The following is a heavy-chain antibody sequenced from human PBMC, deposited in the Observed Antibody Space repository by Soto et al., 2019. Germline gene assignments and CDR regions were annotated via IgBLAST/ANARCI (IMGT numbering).Heavy chain of an antibody. CDR3: ARALGVPAATDY. D-gene: IGHD2-2*01. CDR2: IYYSGST. V-gene: IGHV4-30-4*01. J-gene: IGHJ4*02. CDR1: GGSISSGDYY. Sequence: LSLTCTVSGGSISSGDYYWSWIRQPPGKGLEWIGYIYYSGSTYYNPSLKSRVTISVDTSKNQFSLKLSSVTAADTAVYYCARALGVPAATDYWGQGTLVTVSS.